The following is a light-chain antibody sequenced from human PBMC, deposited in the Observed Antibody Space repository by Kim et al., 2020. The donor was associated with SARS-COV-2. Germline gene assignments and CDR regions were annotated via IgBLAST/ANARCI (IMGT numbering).Light chain of an antibody. Sequence: EIVMTQSPATLSVSPGERATLSCRASQSAGTNLAWYQHKPGQAPRLLISDSSTRATGIPARFSGSGSGTEFTLTISSLQSEDFALYYCQQYNDWPWMFGPGTKVDIK. V-gene: IGKV3-15*01. J-gene: IGKJ1*01. CDR2: DSS. CDR3: QQYNDWPWM. CDR1: QSAGTN.